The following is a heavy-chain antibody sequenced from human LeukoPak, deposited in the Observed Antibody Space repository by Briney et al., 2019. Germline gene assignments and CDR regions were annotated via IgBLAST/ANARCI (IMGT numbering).Heavy chain of an antibody. Sequence: GGSLRLSCVASGFTFSNYAMSWVRQAPGKGLELVSGIYGSDDKTVYGDAVKGRFTISRDNSKSTLYLQMNSLRADDTAVYYCAKTQGYYDARGQGALVTVSS. V-gene: IGHV3-23*01. J-gene: IGHJ5*02. CDR2: IYGSDDKT. CDR3: AKTQGYYDA. CDR1: GFTFSNYA. D-gene: IGHD2-15*01.